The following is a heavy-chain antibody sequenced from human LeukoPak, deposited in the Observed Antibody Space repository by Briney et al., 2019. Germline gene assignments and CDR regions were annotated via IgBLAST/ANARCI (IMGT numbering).Heavy chain of an antibody. CDR1: GGSISSYY. CDR3: ARRRSGTSSEFDP. J-gene: IGHJ5*02. V-gene: IGHV4-59*08. Sequence: NPSETLSLTCTVSGGSISSYYWSWIRQPPGKGLEWIGYIYYSGSTNYNPSLKSRVTILVDTSKNQFSLKLSSVTAADTAVYYCARRRSGTSSEFDPWGQGTLVTVSS. D-gene: IGHD6-6*01. CDR2: IYYSGST.